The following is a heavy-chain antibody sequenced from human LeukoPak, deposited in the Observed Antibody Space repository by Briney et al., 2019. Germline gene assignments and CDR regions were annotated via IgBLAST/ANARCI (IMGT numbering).Heavy chain of an antibody. V-gene: IGHV4-38-2*01. J-gene: IGHJ4*02. Sequence: SEPLSLTCAVSGYSISSGYYWGWIRQPPGKGLEWIGSIYHSGSTYYNPSLKSRVTISVDTSKNQFSLKLSSVTAADTAVYYCARVRPGTTDFDYWGQGTLVTVSS. D-gene: IGHD1-7*01. CDR3: ARVRPGTTDFDY. CDR2: IYHSGST. CDR1: GYSISSGYY.